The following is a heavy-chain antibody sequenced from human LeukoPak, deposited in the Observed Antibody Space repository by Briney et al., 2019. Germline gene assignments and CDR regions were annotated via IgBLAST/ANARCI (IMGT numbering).Heavy chain of an antibody. CDR3: ARDFLECSRASGLNWFDP. CDR2: IHYSVST. CDR1: GGSISSHF. V-gene: IGHV4-59*11. D-gene: IGHD2-2*01. Sequence: SETLSLTCTVSGGSISSHFWTWIRQPPGKGLEWIGYIHYSVSTNYNPSLKSGVTISVDTSKNEFALKLSSVTAADTAVYYCARDFLECSRASGLNWFDPWGQGTLVTVSS. J-gene: IGHJ5*02.